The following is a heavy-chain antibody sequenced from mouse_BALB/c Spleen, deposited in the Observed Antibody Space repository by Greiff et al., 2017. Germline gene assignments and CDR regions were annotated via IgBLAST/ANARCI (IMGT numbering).Heavy chain of an antibody. CDR1: GFSLSTSGMG. V-gene: IGHV8-8*01. CDR2: IWWDDDK. D-gene: IGHD1-1*01. J-gene: IGHJ1*01. Sequence: QVTLKESGPGILQPSQTLSLTCSFSGFSLSTSGMGVGWIRQPSGKGLEWLAHIWWDDDKRYNPALKSRLTISKDTSSNQVFLKIASVDTADTATYYCARIYYYGSSYWYFDVWGAGTTVTVSS. CDR3: ARIYYYGSSYWYFDV.